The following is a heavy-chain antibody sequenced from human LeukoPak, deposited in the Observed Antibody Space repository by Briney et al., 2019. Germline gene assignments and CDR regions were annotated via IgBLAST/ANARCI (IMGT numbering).Heavy chain of an antibody. CDR1: GLTVSSYS. V-gene: IGHV3-48*02. CDR2: ISSSSSTI. Sequence: PGGSLRLSCVASGLTVSSYSMNWVRQAPGKGLEWVSYISSSSSTIYYADSVKGRFTISRDNAKNSLDLQMNSLRDEDTAVNYCARARASGRSGFDYWGQGTLVTVSS. J-gene: IGHJ4*02. D-gene: IGHD2-15*01. CDR3: ARARASGRSGFDY.